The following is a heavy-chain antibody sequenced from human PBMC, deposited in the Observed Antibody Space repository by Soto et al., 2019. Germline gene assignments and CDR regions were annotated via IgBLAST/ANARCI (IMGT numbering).Heavy chain of an antibody. CDR3: AKDLFDPASGTDG. V-gene: IGHV3-30*18. Sequence: LVLSFAASGVTFSSLGMHWVRQAPGKGLEWVAVISYDGSNKYYADSVKGRFTISRDNSTNTMYLQMNSLRAEDTAVYYCAKDLFDPASGTDGLCHGTTVIISS. CDR1: GVTFSSLG. CDR2: ISYDGSNK. J-gene: IGHJ6*02.